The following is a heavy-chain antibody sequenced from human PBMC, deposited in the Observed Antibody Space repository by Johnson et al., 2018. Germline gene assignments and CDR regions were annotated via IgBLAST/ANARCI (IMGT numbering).Heavy chain of an antibody. J-gene: IGHJ3*02. D-gene: IGHD6-19*01. CDR3: ARIRRSSSRPDAFDI. V-gene: IGHV4-59*01. CDR2: IDYSGTT. Sequence: VQLVESGGGLVQPGRSLRLSCAASGFTFDDYAMHWIRQPPGKGLEWIGFIDYSGTTDYNPSLKSRVTISIDTSKNQFSLKLTSVTAAGTAVFYGARIRRSSSRPDAFDIWGQGTMVTVSS. CDR1: GFTFDDYA.